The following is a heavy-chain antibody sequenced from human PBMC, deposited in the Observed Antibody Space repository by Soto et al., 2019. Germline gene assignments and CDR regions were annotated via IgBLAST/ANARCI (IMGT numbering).Heavy chain of an antibody. J-gene: IGHJ5*02. CDR3: ARDRQLRGGRLDP. CDR2: ISAHNGNT. D-gene: IGHD2-15*01. Sequence: AASVKVSCKASGYTFTSFGISWGRQAPGQGLEWMGWISAHNGNTNYAQKLQGRVTMTTETSTSTAYMELRSLRSDYTAVYYCARDRQLRGGRLDPWGQGTLVTVSS. CDR1: GYTFTSFG. V-gene: IGHV1-18*01.